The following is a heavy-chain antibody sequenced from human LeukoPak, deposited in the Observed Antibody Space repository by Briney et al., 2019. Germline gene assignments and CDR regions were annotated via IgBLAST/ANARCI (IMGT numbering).Heavy chain of an antibody. CDR2: IRNDETEI. CDR1: GFPFNAYN. V-gene: IGHV3-30*02. D-gene: IGHD3-16*02. Sequence: GGSLRLSCTAPGFPFNAYNIHWIRQAPGRGLEWVSFIRNDETEIHYADFAKGRFTISRDRSRNSVYLQMNSLRPDDTALYYCAKDGGRYRFDFWGQGTMVTVSS. CDR3: AKDGGRYRFDF. J-gene: IGHJ4*02.